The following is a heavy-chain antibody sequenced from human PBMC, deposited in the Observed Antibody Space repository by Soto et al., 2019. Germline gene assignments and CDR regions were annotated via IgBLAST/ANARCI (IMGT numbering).Heavy chain of an antibody. CDR1: GGTFSSYA. D-gene: IGHD6-6*01. CDR2: IIPIFGTA. J-gene: IGHJ4*02. V-gene: IGHV1-69*13. Sequence: SVKVSCKASGGTFSSYAISWVRQAPGQGLEWMGGIIPIFGTANYAQKFQGRVTITADESTSTAYMELSSLRYEDTAVYYCQIAPRRQVCDYSGQGTLLTLSS. CDR3: QIAPRRQVCDY.